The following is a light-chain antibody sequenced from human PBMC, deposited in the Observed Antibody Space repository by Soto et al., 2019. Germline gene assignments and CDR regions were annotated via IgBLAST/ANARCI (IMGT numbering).Light chain of an antibody. CDR3: QQFHNWPYT. CDR1: QSVSSN. CDR2: GPS. Sequence: DIVMTQSPATLSVSPGERATLSCRASQSVSSNLAWYQQKRGQAPGLLIYGPSTRATGVPARFSGSGSGTEFTLTISSLQSEDFAVYYCQQFHNWPYTFGQGTKLEIK. V-gene: IGKV3-15*01. J-gene: IGKJ2*01.